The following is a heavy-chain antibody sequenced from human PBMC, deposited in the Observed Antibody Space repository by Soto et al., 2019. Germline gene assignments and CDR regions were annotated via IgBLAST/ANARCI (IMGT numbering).Heavy chain of an antibody. D-gene: IGHD1-1*01. Sequence: SETLSLTCTLSGGSVRAPDWWNWVRQSPDKGLEWIAEVHISGHSNYNPSLRSRVSVSIDSSKNQFYLNLNSVAAADTAIYYCARVRQGCSANNCYFDPWGQGTQVTVSS. CDR2: VHISGHS. J-gene: IGHJ5*01. V-gene: IGHV4-4*02. CDR1: GGSVRAPDW. CDR3: ARVRQGCSANNCYFDP.